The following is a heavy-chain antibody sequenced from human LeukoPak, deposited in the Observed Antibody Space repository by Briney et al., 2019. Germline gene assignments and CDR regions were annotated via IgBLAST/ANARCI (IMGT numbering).Heavy chain of an antibody. Sequence: QTGGSPRLSCAASGFTFSSYAMSWVRQAPGKGLEWVSAISGSGGSTYYADSVKGRFTISRDDSKSTLYLQMNSLRAEDTAVYYCAKGGTAPRYNWFDPWGQGTLVTVSS. CDR1: GFTFSSYA. J-gene: IGHJ5*02. CDR3: AKGGTAPRYNWFDP. D-gene: IGHD2-21*02. CDR2: ISGSGGST. V-gene: IGHV3-23*01.